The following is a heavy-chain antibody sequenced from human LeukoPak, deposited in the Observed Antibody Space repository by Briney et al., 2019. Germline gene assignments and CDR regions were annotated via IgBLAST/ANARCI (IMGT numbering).Heavy chain of an antibody. J-gene: IGHJ5*02. CDR3: AGYCSSTSCLQFDP. CDR1: GGSFSGYY. CDR2: INHSGST. V-gene: IGHV4-34*01. D-gene: IGHD2-2*01. Sequence: PSETLSLTCAVYGGSFSGYYWSWIRQPPGKGLEWIGEINHSGSTNYNPSLKSRVTISVDTSKNQFSLKLSSVTAADTAVYYCAGYCSSTSCLQFDPWGQGTLDTVSS.